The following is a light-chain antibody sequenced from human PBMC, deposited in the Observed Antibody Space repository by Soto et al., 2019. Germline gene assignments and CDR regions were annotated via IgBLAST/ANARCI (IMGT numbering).Light chain of an antibody. CDR1: SSDVGGYNY. J-gene: IGLJ2*01. CDR3: SSYTSSSTDVV. V-gene: IGLV2-14*01. Sequence: QSVLTQPRSVSGSPGQSITISCTGTSSDVGGYNYVSWYQQHPGKAPKLMIYDVSNRPSGVSNRFSGSKSGNTASLTISGLQAEDEADYYCSSYTSSSTDVVFGGGTKLTVL. CDR2: DVS.